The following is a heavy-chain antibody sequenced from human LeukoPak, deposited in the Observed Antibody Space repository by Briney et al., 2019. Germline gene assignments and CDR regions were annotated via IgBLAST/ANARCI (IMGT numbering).Heavy chain of an antibody. J-gene: IGHJ4*02. CDR1: GVSIRTYY. Sequence: SETLSLTCTVSGVSIRTYYWNWIRQPPGKGPEWIGYIYRGSTNYNTSFESRVTISVDTSKNQFSLKLSPVTAADTAVYYCARGGDYEIDYWGQGILVTVSS. CDR2: IYRGST. V-gene: IGHV4-59*01. CDR3: ARGGDYEIDY. D-gene: IGHD4-17*01.